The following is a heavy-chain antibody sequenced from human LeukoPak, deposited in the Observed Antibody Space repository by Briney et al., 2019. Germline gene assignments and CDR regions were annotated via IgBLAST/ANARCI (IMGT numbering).Heavy chain of an antibody. V-gene: IGHV1-46*01. CDR1: GYTFTSYY. J-gene: IGHJ6*02. CDR2: ISPSGGST. Sequence: ASVKVSCKASGYTFTSYYMHWVRQAPGQGLEWMGIISPSGGSTSYAQKFQGRVTMTRDTSTSTVYMELSSLRSEDTAVYYCARDVSFWSGYYYYGMDVWGQGTTVTVSS. D-gene: IGHD3-3*01. CDR3: ARDVSFWSGYYYYGMDV.